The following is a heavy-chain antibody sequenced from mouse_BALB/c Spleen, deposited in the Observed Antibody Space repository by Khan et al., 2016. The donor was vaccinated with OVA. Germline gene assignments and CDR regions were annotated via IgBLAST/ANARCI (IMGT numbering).Heavy chain of an antibody. V-gene: IGHV1S135*01. Sequence: VQLQQSGPELLKPGTSVKISYKTSGYSFTTYYIHWVRQSHGKSLEWIGYIDPFNDNTNYSQKFKGRATLTVDRSSSTAYMHLSSLTSDDSAVFYCTRLGLNNWFAYWGQGTLVTVSA. CDR2: IDPFNDNT. D-gene: IGHD1-3*01. CDR3: TRLGLNNWFAY. J-gene: IGHJ3*01. CDR1: GYSFTTYY.